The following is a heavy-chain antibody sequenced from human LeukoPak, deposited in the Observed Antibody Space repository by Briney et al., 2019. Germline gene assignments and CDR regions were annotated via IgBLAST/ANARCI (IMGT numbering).Heavy chain of an antibody. J-gene: IGHJ4*02. CDR1: GGTFSSYA. CDR3: ARARYFDWLNDY. Sequence: SVKVSCKASGGTFSSYAISWVRQAPGEGLEWMGRIIPIFGTANYAQKFQGRVTITTDESTSTAYMELSSLRSEDTAVYYCARARYFDWLNDYWGQGTLVTVSS. CDR2: IIPIFGTA. V-gene: IGHV1-69*05. D-gene: IGHD3-9*01.